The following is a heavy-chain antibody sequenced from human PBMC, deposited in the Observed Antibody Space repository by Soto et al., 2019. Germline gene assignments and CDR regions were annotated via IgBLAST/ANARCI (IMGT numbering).Heavy chain of an antibody. D-gene: IGHD6-6*01. CDR2: TYYRSIWQT. J-gene: IGHJ5*02. V-gene: IGHV6-1*01. CDR1: GDSVSSNDAV. Sequence: QVQLQQSGPGLVKPSQTLSLTCAISGDSVSSNDAVWNWIRQSPSRGLEWLGRTYYRSIWQTEYAVSVKGRMSINPDASKNQFSLQLHSVTSEDTAMYYRARLVGNSWLDHWGQGTLVTVSA. CDR3: ARLVGNSWLDH.